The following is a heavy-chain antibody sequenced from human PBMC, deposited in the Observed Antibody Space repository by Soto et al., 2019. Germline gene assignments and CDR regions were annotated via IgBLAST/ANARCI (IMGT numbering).Heavy chain of an antibody. CDR1: GGDFSSNA. V-gene: IGHV1-69*01. J-gene: IGHJ5*02. CDR2: IIPMFGTP. CDR3: ARVAVTDNWFDP. Sequence: QVHLVQSGAEVMRPGASVRVSCKASGGDFSSNAFSWVRQAPGQGLEWMGGIIPMFGTPNYAQRFQGRITITADESTSTVYLEMSGLTMEDTAIYYCARVAVTDNWFDPWGQGTQVTVSS. D-gene: IGHD6-19*01.